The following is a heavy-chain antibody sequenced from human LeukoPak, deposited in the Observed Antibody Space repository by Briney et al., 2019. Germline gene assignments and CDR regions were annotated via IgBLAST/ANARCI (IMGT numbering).Heavy chain of an antibody. CDR2: IYYSGST. Sequence: SETLSLTCTVSGCSISSSSYYWGWIRQPPGKGLEWIGSIYYSGSTYYNPSLKSRVTISVDTSKNQFSLKLSSVTAADTAVYYCARNLGYCSSTSCYGPHFDYWGQGTLVTVSS. V-gene: IGHV4-39*01. CDR1: GCSISSSSYY. J-gene: IGHJ4*02. D-gene: IGHD2-2*01. CDR3: ARNLGYCSSTSCYGPHFDY.